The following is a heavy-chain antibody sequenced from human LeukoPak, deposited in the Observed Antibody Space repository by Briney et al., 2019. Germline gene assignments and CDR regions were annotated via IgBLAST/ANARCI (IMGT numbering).Heavy chain of an antibody. CDR3: ARVWDYTVYYVTSGEAFDI. J-gene: IGHJ3*02. Sequence: ASVKVSCKASGYTFTGYYMHWVRQAPGQGLEWMGWINPNSGGTNYAQKFQGRVTMTRDTSISTAYMELSRLRSDDTAVYYCARVWDYTVYYVTSGEAFDIWGQGTMVTVSS. D-gene: IGHD3-22*01. V-gene: IGHV1-2*02. CDR2: INPNSGGT. CDR1: GYTFTGYY.